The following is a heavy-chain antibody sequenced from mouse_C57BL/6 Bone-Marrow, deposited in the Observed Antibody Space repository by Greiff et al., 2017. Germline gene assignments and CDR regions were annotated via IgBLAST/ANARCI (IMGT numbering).Heavy chain of an antibody. Sequence: VQLQQSGPELVKPGASVKISCKASGYTFTDYYMNWVKQSHGKSLEWIGDINPNNGGTSYNQKFKGKATLTVDKSSSTAYMERRSLTSEDSAVYYCAWYDEFDYWGQGTTLTVSS. CDR3: AWYDEFDY. D-gene: IGHD2-14*01. CDR1: GYTFTDYY. J-gene: IGHJ2*01. V-gene: IGHV1-26*01. CDR2: INPNNGGT.